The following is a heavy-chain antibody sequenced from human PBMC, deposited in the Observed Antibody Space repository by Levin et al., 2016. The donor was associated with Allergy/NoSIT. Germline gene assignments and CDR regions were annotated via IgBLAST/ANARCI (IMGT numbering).Heavy chain of an antibody. CDR1: GFTFTSHA. J-gene: IGHJ4*02. CDR3: ARDYNDGYYYDGTGHLAY. D-gene: IGHD3-22*01. Sequence: GESLKISCAASGFTFTSHAMHWVRQAPGKGLEWVAVISSDGSNEKYADSGKGRFTISRDNSKNTLYLQMNSLRAEDTAVYYCARDYNDGYYYDGTGHLAYWGQGTLVTVSS. CDR2: ISSDGSNE. V-gene: IGHV3-30-3*01.